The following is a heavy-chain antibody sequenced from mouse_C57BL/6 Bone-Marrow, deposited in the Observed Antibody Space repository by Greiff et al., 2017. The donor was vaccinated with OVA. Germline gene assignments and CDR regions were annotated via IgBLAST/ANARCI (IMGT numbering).Heavy chain of an antibody. J-gene: IGHJ1*03. CDR3: VRDSYYYYGSSTGYWYFDV. Sequence: EVKLVESGGGLVQPKGSLKLSCAASGFSFNTYAMNWVRQAPGKGLEWVARIRSKSNNYATYYADSVKDRFTISRDDSESMLYLQMNNLKTEDTAMYYCVRDSYYYYGSSTGYWYFDVWGTGTTVTVSS. CDR2: IRSKSNNYAT. V-gene: IGHV10-1*01. CDR1: GFSFNTYA. D-gene: IGHD1-1*01.